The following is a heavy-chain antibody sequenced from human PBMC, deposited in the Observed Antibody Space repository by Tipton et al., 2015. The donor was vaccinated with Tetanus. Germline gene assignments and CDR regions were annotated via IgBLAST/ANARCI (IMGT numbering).Heavy chain of an antibody. Sequence: TLSLTCAVSGGSISSGDFYWGWIRQSPGEGLEWIGYIHYSGYTYYNPSLKSRVTISVDTSKNQFSLQLSSVTAADTAVYFCARDCSGGNCYTRGRILDYWGQGTLVTVSS. CDR2: IHYSGYT. CDR3: ARDCSGGNCYTRGRILDY. V-gene: IGHV4-30-4*01. J-gene: IGHJ4*02. CDR1: GGSISSGDFY. D-gene: IGHD2-15*01.